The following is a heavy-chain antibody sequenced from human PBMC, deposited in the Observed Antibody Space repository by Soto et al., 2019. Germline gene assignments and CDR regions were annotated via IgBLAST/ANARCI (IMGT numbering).Heavy chain of an antibody. V-gene: IGHV3-30*18. J-gene: IGHJ4*02. D-gene: IGHD2-2*01. CDR1: GFTFSSHG. Sequence: QPGGSLRLSCAASGFTFSSHGMHWVRQAPGKGVEWVTVISYDGSNKYYADSVRGRFTISRDNSKNTLYLQMNSLRVEDTAVYYCVKERMEQYQVLPFFEYWGQGTLVTVSS. CDR3: VKERMEQYQVLPFFEY. CDR2: ISYDGSNK.